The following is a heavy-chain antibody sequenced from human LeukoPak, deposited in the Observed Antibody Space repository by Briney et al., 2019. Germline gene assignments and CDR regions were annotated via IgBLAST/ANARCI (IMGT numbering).Heavy chain of an antibody. D-gene: IGHD1-26*01. CDR3: ARDRGVGAGFDY. CDR2: IYTSGST. V-gene: IGHV4-4*09. J-gene: IGHJ4*02. Sequence: KPSETLSLTCTVSGGSISSYYWSWIRQPPGKGLEWIGYIYTSGSTNYNPSLKSRVTISVDTSKNQFSLKLSSVTAADTAVYYCARDRGVGAGFDYWGQGTLVTVSS. CDR1: GGSISSYY.